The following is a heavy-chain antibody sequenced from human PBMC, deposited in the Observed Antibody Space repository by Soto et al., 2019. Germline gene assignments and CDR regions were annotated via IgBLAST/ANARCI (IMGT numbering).Heavy chain of an antibody. V-gene: IGHV4-59*01. Sequence: PSETLSLTCTVSGGSITSSYWSWIRRPPGKGLEWIAYIYDTGISGYTPSTSYNPSLKSRVSMSVDTSKRQFSLKLTSVTAADTAVYYCARGEDAFFYYGLDVWGQGITVTVSS. CDR1: GGSITSSY. CDR2: IYDTGISGYTPST. CDR3: ARGEDAFFYYGLDV. J-gene: IGHJ6*02.